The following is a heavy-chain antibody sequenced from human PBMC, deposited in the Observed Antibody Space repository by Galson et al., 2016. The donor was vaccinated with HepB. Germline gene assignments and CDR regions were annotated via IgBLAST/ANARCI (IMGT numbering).Heavy chain of an antibody. Sequence: SVKVSCKASGYTFTSYAIHWVRQAPGQRLEWLGWISAVNDNTKYSQKFQGRVTITRDTSASTAYMELSSLRSEDKAVYYWARRGDGYNYDCWGQGTLVTVSS. CDR1: GYTFTSYA. D-gene: IGHD5-24*01. J-gene: IGHJ4*02. V-gene: IGHV1-3*01. CDR2: ISAVNDNT. CDR3: ARRGDGYNYDC.